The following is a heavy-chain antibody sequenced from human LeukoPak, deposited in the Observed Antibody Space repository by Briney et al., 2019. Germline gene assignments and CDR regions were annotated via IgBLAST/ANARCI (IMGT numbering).Heavy chain of an antibody. Sequence: SVKVSCKSSGGSFNNSVIRWVRQAPGQGLEWLGGIMPLFGTAGYAQKFQGRVTITKDESTRTVYLELTSLTSDATDVYFCARDVHGDYGSGWFDPWGQGTLVSVSS. V-gene: IGHV1-69*05. CDR2: IMPLFGTA. CDR3: ARDVHGDYGSGWFDP. J-gene: IGHJ5*02. D-gene: IGHD4-17*01. CDR1: GGSFNNSV.